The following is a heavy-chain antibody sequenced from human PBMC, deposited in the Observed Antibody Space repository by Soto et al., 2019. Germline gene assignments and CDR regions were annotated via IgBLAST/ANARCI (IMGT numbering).Heavy chain of an antibody. CDR3: ARAEGSSGWTPTFDY. V-gene: IGHV4-59*01. J-gene: IGHJ4*02. D-gene: IGHD6-19*01. CDR1: GGSISSYY. Sequence: PSETLSLTCTVSGGSISSYYWSWIRQPPGKGLEWIGYIYYSGSTNYNPSLKSRVTISVDTSKNQFSLKLSSVTAADTAVYYCARAEGSSGWTPTFDYWGQGTLVTVSS. CDR2: IYYSGST.